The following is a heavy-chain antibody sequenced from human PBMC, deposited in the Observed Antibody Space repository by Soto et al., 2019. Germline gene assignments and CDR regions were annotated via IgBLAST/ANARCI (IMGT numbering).Heavy chain of an antibody. Sequence: GASVKVSCKASGYTFTSYGISWVRQAPGQGLEWMGWISAYNGNTNYAQKLQGRVTITTDTSTSTAYMELRSLRSDDTAVYYCARQFTTTIFGVVIPGHFDYWGQGTLVTVSS. D-gene: IGHD3-3*01. CDR3: ARQFTTTIFGVVIPGHFDY. J-gene: IGHJ4*02. CDR2: ISAYNGNT. CDR1: GYTFTSYG. V-gene: IGHV1-18*01.